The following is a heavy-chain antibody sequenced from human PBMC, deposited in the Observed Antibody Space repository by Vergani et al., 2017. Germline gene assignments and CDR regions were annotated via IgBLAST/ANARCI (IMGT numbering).Heavy chain of an antibody. CDR3: ARHDQQLVTCDY. Sequence: QVQLQQWGAGLLKPSETLSLTCAVYGGSFSGYYWSWIRQPPGKGLEWIGSIYYSGSTYYNPSLKSRVTISVDTSKNQFSLKLSSVTAADTAVYYCARHDQQLVTCDYWGQGTLVTVSS. CDR1: GGSFSGYY. J-gene: IGHJ4*02. D-gene: IGHD6-6*01. CDR2: IYYSGST. V-gene: IGHV4-34*01.